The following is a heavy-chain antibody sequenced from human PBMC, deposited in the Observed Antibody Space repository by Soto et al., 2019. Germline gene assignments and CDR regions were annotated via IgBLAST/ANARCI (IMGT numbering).Heavy chain of an antibody. V-gene: IGHV3-23*01. CDR1: RFTFSTYI. CDR3: AKYGGGATSGWYFDL. CDR2: ISGSGGTT. D-gene: IGHD1-26*01. Sequence: EVQLLESGGGLVQPGGSLRLSCAASRFTFSTYIMSWVRQAPGKGLEWVSGISGSGGTTYYADSVKGRFTISRDNSKSTLYLQMSSLRAGDTAVYYCAKYGGGATSGWYFDLWGRGTLVTVSS. J-gene: IGHJ2*01.